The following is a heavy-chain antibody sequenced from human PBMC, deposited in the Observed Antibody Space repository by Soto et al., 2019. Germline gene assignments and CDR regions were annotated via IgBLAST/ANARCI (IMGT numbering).Heavy chain of an antibody. V-gene: IGHV3-48*02. J-gene: IGHJ4*02. CDR1: GFTFSKYN. Sequence: VQLVEPGGGLVQPGGSLRLSCAASGFTFSKYNMNWDRQAPGRGLEWVSYIGGSSTIIYYADSVKDRFTIYSDDAKNSLYLQMNSLRDDDTAVDYCACIGSYGGYWGQGALVTVSS. CDR2: IGGSSTII. D-gene: IGHD1-26*01. CDR3: ACIGSYGGY.